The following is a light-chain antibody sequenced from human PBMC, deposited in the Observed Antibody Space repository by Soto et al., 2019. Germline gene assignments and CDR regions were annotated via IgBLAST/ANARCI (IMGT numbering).Light chain of an antibody. Sequence: QSVLTQPASVSGSPGQSITISCTGTSSDVGGYNYVSWYQQYPGKAPKLMIYEVTNRPSGVSNRFSGSKSGNTASLTISGLQAEDEADYYCSSYTSLSTRVFGTGTKVTVL. J-gene: IGLJ1*01. CDR3: SSYTSLSTRV. CDR1: SSDVGGYNY. CDR2: EVT. V-gene: IGLV2-14*01.